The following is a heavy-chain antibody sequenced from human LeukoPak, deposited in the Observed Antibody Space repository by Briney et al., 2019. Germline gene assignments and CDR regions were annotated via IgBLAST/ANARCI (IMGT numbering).Heavy chain of an antibody. D-gene: IGHD1-26*01. CDR2: IWYDGSNK. Sequence: PGRSLRLSCAASGFTFSSYGMHWVRQAPGKGLEWVAVIWYDGSNKYYADSVKGRFTISRDNSKNTLYLQMNSLRAEDTAVHYCARAQRPGIVGATTFWNWGQGTLVTVSS. V-gene: IGHV3-33*01. CDR1: GFTFSSYG. J-gene: IGHJ4*02. CDR3: ARAQRPGIVGATTFWN.